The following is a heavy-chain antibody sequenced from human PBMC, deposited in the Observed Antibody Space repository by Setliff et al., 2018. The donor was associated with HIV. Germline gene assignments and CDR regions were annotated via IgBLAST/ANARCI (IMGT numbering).Heavy chain of an antibody. CDR3: ARGEPVDILTGYFDY. D-gene: IGHD3-9*01. CDR1: GGSLDSGSYH. J-gene: IGHJ4*02. CDR2: ISTSGTT. Sequence: PSETLSLTCTVSGGSLDSGSYHWSWIRQPAGKGLEWFGHISTSGTTNYNPSLKSRVTISVDTSKNQFSLKLSSVTAADTAAYYCARGEPVDILTGYFDYWGQGTLVTVSS. V-gene: IGHV4-61*10.